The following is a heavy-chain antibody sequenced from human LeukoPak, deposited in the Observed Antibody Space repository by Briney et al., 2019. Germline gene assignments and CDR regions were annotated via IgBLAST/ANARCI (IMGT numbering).Heavy chain of an antibody. V-gene: IGHV3-11*01. Sequence: PGGSLRLSCAASGFTFSDYYMSWIRQAPGKGLEWVSYISSSGSTIYYADSVKGRFTISRDNAKNSLYLQMNSLRAEDTAVYYCARDLAVTAYDAFDIWGQGTMVTVSS. CDR1: GFTFSDYY. D-gene: IGHD2-21*02. CDR3: ARDLAVTAYDAFDI. J-gene: IGHJ3*02. CDR2: ISSSGSTI.